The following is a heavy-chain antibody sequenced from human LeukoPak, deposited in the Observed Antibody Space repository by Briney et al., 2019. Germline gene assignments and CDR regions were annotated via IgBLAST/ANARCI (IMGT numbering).Heavy chain of an antibody. D-gene: IGHD3-3*01. CDR2: IYHSGST. Sequence: PSETLSLTCAVSGYSISSGYYWGWIRQPPGKGLEWIGSIYHSGSTYYNPSLKSRVTISVDTSKNQFSLKLSSVTAADPAGYYCSTYDSDAFDSWGQGSMVTVSS. J-gene: IGHJ3*02. CDR1: GYSISSGYY. CDR3: STYDSDAFDS. V-gene: IGHV4-38-2*01.